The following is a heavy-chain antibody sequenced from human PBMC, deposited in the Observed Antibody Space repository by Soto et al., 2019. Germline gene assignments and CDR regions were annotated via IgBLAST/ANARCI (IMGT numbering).Heavy chain of an antibody. V-gene: IGHV3-30*18. Sequence: QVQLVESGGGAVQPGESLRLSCVASGFDFTNYAIHWVRQAPGKGLESVAVMSSDGSKIHHTDSVKGRFTISRDNSKNTLYLQMNSLRKEDTAVYFCAKDEGVGGTLGLFDYWGQGTLVSVSS. CDR2: MSSDGSKI. CDR3: AKDEGVGGTLGLFDY. J-gene: IGHJ4*02. D-gene: IGHD1-26*01. CDR1: GFDFTNYA.